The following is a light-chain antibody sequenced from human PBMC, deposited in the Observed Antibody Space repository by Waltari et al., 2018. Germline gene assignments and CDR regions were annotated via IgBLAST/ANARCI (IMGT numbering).Light chain of an antibody. CDR3: QRYDISPLT. V-gene: IGKV3-20*01. CDR2: GTF. Sequence: EIVLTQSPGTLSLAPGEGATLSCRTSQTIRTTYLAWYQQKPGQAPTLLFDGTFIRATGVPDRFTGRGYRPDVSITVSSLVPEGFAEYEYQRYDISPLTFGGGAKVE. J-gene: IGKJ4*01. CDR1: QTIRTTY.